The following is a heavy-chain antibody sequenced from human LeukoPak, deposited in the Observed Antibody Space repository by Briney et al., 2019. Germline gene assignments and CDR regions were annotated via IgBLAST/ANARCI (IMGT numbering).Heavy chain of an antibody. V-gene: IGHV4-59*08. CDR2: ISYSGST. Sequence: PSETLSLTCTVAGGSISSSYWSWLRQPPGKGLEWIGYISYSGSTNCNPSLKSRVTISVDTSKNQFSLKLSSVTAADTAVYYCARQSQHSGYQAPDSWGQGTLVTVSS. J-gene: IGHJ4*02. CDR1: GGSISSSY. D-gene: IGHD5-12*01. CDR3: ARQSQHSGYQAPDS.